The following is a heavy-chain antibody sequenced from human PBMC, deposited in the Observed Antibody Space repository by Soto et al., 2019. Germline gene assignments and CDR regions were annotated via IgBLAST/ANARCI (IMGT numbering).Heavy chain of an antibody. CDR2: VNSDGTDR. V-gene: IGHV3-74*01. CDR1: GFPFSSYW. CDR3: VRDTPGPGIDY. Sequence: PGGSLRLSCAASGFPFSSYWMHWVLQTPEEGLVWVSNVNSDGTDRRYADSVKGRFTISRDNAKNTLYLQMNSLRAEDTAVYYCVRDTPGPGIDYWGLGALVTVS. J-gene: IGHJ4*02.